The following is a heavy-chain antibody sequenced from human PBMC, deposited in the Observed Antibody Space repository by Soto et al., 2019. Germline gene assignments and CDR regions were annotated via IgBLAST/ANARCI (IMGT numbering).Heavy chain of an antibody. D-gene: IGHD2-8*01. Sequence: PSETLSLTCTVSGGSISSSSYYWGWIRQPPGKGLEWIGRIYTSGSTNYNPSLKSRVTMSVDTSKNQFSLKLSSVTAADTAVYYCARARMYVNWFDPWGQGTLVTSPQ. J-gene: IGHJ5*02. CDR3: ARARMYVNWFDP. CDR1: GGSISSSSYY. CDR2: IYTSGST. V-gene: IGHV4-39*07.